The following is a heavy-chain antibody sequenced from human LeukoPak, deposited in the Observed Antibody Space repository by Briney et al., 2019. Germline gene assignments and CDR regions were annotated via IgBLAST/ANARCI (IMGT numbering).Heavy chain of an antibody. V-gene: IGHV3-9*01. CDR1: GFTFDDYA. J-gene: IGHJ4*02. CDR3: AKDTGSLGARFDY. CDR2: ISWNSGSI. Sequence: PGGSLRLSCAASGFTFDDYAMHWVRQAPGKGLEWVSGISWNSGSIGYADSVKGRFTISRDNAKNSLYLQMNSLRAEDTALYYCAKDTGSLGARFDYWGQGTLVTVSS. D-gene: IGHD2-15*01.